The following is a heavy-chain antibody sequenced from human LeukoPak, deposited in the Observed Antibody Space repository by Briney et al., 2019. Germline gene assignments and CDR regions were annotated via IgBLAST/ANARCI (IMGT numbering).Heavy chain of an antibody. Sequence: ASVKVSCKASGNTFTSQSMHWVRQAPGQGLEWMGIINPDGRITSYAQKFQGRVTMTRDMSTSTVYMELSSLRSEDTAVYYCASSLISIFGVVISPFDYWGQGTLVTVSS. V-gene: IGHV1-46*01. CDR1: GNTFTSQS. D-gene: IGHD3-3*01. CDR3: ASSLISIFGVVISPFDY. J-gene: IGHJ4*02. CDR2: INPDGRIT.